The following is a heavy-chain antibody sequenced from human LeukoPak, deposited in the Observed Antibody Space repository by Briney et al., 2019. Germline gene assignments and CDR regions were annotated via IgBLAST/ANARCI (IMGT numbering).Heavy chain of an antibody. CDR3: ARQGIYDSSGYYYY. D-gene: IGHD3-22*01. Sequence: SETLSLTCTVSGGSISSYYWSWIRQPPGKGLEWIGYIYYSGSTNYDPSLKSRVTISVDTSKNQFSLKLSSVTAADTAVYYCARQGIYDSSGYYYYWGQGTLVTVSS. CDR1: GGSISSYY. J-gene: IGHJ4*02. V-gene: IGHV4-59*08. CDR2: IYYSGST.